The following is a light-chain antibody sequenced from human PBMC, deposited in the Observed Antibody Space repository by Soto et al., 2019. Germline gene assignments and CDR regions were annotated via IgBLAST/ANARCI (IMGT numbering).Light chain of an antibody. CDR1: QGISNY. Sequence: AIRMTQSPTSLSASTGDRVTITCRANQGISNYLAWYQQKPGRAPKLLIYSSSTLQSGVPSRFSGSGSGTDFSLTISSLQSEDFATYYCQQYYSYPWTFGHGTMVEIK. V-gene: IGKV1-8*01. CDR2: SSS. J-gene: IGKJ1*01. CDR3: QQYYSYPWT.